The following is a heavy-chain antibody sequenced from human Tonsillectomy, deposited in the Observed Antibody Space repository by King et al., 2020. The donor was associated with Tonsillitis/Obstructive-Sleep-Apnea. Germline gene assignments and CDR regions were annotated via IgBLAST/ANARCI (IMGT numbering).Heavy chain of an antibody. J-gene: IGHJ4*02. CDR2: INHRGST. CDR1: AGSFNGYY. V-gene: IGHV4-34*01. CDR3: ARGLLLGEFAYGY. D-gene: IGHD3-16*01. Sequence: VQLQQWGAGLLKPSETLSLTCAVYAGSFNGYYWSWIRQPPGKGLEWIGEINHRGSTNYNTSLKSRVTISVDTSKKQFSLNLSSVTAADTAVYYCARGLLLGEFAYGYWGQGTLVTVSS.